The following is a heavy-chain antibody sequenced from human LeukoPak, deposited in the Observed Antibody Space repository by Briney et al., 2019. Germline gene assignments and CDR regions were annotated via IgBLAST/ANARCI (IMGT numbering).Heavy chain of an antibody. J-gene: IGHJ4*02. CDR2: IRYDGSDK. Sequence: PGGSLRLSCAASGFTFSLFGMHWVRQAPGKGLEWVTFIRYDGSDKYYADSVKGRFTISRDNSKNTVYLQMNSLRAEDTAVYYCARDQVPYDFWSGYYLGYWGQGTLVTVSS. CDR3: ARDQVPYDFWSGYYLGY. D-gene: IGHD3-3*01. CDR1: GFTFSLFG. V-gene: IGHV3-30*02.